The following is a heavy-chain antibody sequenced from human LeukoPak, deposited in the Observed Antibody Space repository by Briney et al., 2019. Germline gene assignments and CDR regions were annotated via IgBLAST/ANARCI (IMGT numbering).Heavy chain of an antibody. J-gene: IGHJ4*02. CDR3: ARENYASGSYGDY. CDR2: ISGSGGRT. CDR1: GFTFSSYA. D-gene: IGHD3-10*01. Sequence: GGSLRLSCAASGFTFSSYAMSWVRQAPGKGLEWVSAISGSGGRTYYADSVKGRFTISRDNSKNSLYLQMNSLRAEDTAVYYCARENYASGSYGDYWGQGTLVTVSS. V-gene: IGHV3-23*01.